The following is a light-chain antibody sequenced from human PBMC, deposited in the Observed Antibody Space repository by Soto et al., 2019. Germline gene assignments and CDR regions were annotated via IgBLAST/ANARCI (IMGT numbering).Light chain of an antibody. V-gene: IGKV3-11*01. CDR3: QQRSNWPS. Sequence: EIVLTQSPATLSLSPGERATLSCRASQSVSSYLAWYQQKPGQAPRLLIYDASNRATGIPARFSGSGSGTDFTITISSLAPEDFAVYYCQQRSNWPSFGQGTRLEIK. J-gene: IGKJ5*01. CDR1: QSVSSY. CDR2: DAS.